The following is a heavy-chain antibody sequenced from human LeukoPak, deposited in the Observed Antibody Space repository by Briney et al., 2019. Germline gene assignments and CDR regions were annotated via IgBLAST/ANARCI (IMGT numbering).Heavy chain of an antibody. J-gene: IGHJ6*03. CDR1: GFTFDDYG. D-gene: IGHD4-11*01. V-gene: IGHV3-20*04. CDR2: INWNGGST. Sequence: PGGSLRLSCAASGFTFDDYGMSWVRQAPGKGLEWVSGINWNGGSTGYADSVKGRFTISRDNAKNSLYLQMNSLRAEDTALYYCARDNLQPHTYYYHYYMDVWGKGTTVTVSS. CDR3: ARDNLQPHTYYYHYYMDV.